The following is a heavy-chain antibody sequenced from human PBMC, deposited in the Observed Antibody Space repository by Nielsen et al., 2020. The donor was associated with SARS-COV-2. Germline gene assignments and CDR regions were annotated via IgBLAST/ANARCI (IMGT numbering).Heavy chain of an antibody. D-gene: IGHD2-2*01. CDR2: ISSSSSYI. CDR1: GFTFSSYS. Sequence: GESLKISCAASGFTFSSYSMNWVRQAPGKGLEWVSSISSSSSYIYYADSVKGRFTISRDNAKNSLYLQMNSLRAEDTAVYYCARDLRGYCSSTSCYEGVALDYWGQGTLVTVSS. J-gene: IGHJ4*02. V-gene: IGHV3-21*01. CDR3: ARDLRGYCSSTSCYEGVALDY.